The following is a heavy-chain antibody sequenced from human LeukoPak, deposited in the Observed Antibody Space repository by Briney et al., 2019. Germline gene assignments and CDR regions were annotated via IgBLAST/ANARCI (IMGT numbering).Heavy chain of an antibody. CDR1: GGSISSTTYY. CDR2: TYYSGST. V-gene: IGHV4-39*07. J-gene: IGHJ5*02. D-gene: IGHD3-10*01. Sequence: SETLSLTCTVSGGSISSTTYYWGWIRQPPGKGLEWIGSTYYSGSTYYSPSLKSRVSVSVDTSKNQFSLKLSSVTAADTAVYYCARMPRRYGSGRPNWFDPWGQGTLVTVSS. CDR3: ARMPRRYGSGRPNWFDP.